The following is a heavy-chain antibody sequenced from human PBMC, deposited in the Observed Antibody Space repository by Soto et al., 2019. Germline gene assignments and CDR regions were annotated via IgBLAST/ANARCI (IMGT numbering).Heavy chain of an antibody. Sequence: GGSLRLSCAASGFTFSTYGMSWGRQAPGKGLEWVSSISGSGSSTFYADSVKGRFTISRDNSKDTLFLQMNSLRAEDTALYYCAKNLAGVAYYGMDVWGQGTTVTVSS. CDR3: AKNLAGVAYYGMDV. CDR1: GFTFSTYG. CDR2: ISGSGSST. D-gene: IGHD6-19*01. J-gene: IGHJ6*02. V-gene: IGHV3-23*01.